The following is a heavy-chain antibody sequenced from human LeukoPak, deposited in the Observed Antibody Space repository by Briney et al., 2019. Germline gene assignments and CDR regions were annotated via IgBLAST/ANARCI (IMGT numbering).Heavy chain of an antibody. D-gene: IGHD2-15*01. V-gene: IGHV3-21*01. J-gene: IGHJ4*02. CDR1: GFTFSNYG. CDR3: ARRDGWVVHDY. CDR2: ISSSSSYI. Sequence: GGSLRLSCEASGFTFSNYGMNWVRQAPGKGLEWVSSISSSSSYIYYADSVKGRFTISRDNAKSSLYLQMNSLRAEDTAVYYCARRDGWVVHDYWGQGTLVTVSS.